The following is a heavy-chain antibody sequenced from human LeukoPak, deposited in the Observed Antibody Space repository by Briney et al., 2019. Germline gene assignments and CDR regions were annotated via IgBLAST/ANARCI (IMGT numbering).Heavy chain of an antibody. D-gene: IGHD3-10*01. CDR1: GGSISSYY. CDR3: ARTRDPFHYGSGSEGCRFDP. J-gene: IGHJ5*02. CDR2: IYTSGST. V-gene: IGHV4-4*09. Sequence: SETLSLTCTVSGGSISSYYWSWIRQPPGNGLERIGYIYTSGSTNYNPSLKSRVTISVDTSKNQFSLKLSSVTAADTAVYYCARTRDPFHYGSGSEGCRFDPWGQGTLVTVSS.